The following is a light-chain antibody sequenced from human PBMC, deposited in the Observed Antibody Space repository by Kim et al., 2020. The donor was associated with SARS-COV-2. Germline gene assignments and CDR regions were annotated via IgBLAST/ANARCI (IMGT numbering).Light chain of an antibody. Sequence: SATINCKSSQSVLYSSNNKNYLAWYQQKPGQPPKLLIYWASTRESGVPGRFSGSGSGTDFTLTISSLPAEDVAVYYCQQYFSTPQSFGQGTKLEI. CDR1: QSVLYSSNNKNY. V-gene: IGKV4-1*01. J-gene: IGKJ2*03. CDR3: QQYFSTPQS. CDR2: WAS.